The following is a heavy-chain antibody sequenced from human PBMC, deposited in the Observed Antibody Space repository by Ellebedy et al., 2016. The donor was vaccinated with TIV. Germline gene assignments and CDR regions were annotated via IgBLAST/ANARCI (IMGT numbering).Heavy chain of an antibody. Sequence: MPSETLSLTCSVSGGSVSSTRYCWAWIRQPPGKGLEYIGSVYYSGSPYYNPSFKSRVTISADTSKNQFSLNLRTVTAADTAVYYCARTDPWQPIDDWGQGILVSVSS. J-gene: IGHJ4*02. CDR2: VYYSGSP. V-gene: IGHV4-39*01. D-gene: IGHD2-21*02. CDR1: GGSVSSTRYC. CDR3: ARTDPWQPIDD.